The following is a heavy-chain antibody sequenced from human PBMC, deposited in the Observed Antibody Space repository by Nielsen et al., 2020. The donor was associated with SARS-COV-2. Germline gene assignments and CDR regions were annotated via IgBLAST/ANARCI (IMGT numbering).Heavy chain of an antibody. CDR2: ISYDGSNK. V-gene: IGHV3-30*18. J-gene: IGHJ4*02. CDR3: ANSIGRYFDWAVGY. Sequence: GESLKISCAASGFTFSSYGMHWVRQAPGKGLEWVAVISYDGSNKYYADSVKGRFTISRDNSKNTLYLQMNSLRAEDTAVYYCANSIGRYFDWAVGYWGQGTLVTVSS. D-gene: IGHD3-9*01. CDR1: GFTFSSYG.